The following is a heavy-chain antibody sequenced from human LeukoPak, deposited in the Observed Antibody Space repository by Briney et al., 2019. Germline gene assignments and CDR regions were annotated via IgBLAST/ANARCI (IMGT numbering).Heavy chain of an antibody. CDR2: INPNSGGA. V-gene: IGHV1-2*02. J-gene: IGHJ3*02. CDR1: GYSFIGYY. CDR3: AKSTNWGSISDGFDI. D-gene: IGHD7-27*01. Sequence: ASVNVSCKASGYSFIGYYIHWVRQAPRQGLEWMGWINPNSGGANYAQKFQGRVTMTRDTSISTVYMELTRLRSDDTAMYYCAKSTNWGSISDGFDIWGQGTMVTVAS.